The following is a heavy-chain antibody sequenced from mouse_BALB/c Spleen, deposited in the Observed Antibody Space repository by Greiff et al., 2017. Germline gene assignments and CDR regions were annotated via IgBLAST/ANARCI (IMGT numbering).Heavy chain of an antibody. CDR1: GFNIKDTY. CDR2: INPYNDGT. J-gene: IGHJ4*01. CDR3: ARVGGGNYYAMDY. V-gene: IGHV1-14*01. Sequence: EVQLQQSGAELVKPGASVKLSCTASGFNIKDTYMHWVKQRPEQGLEWIGYINPYNDGTKYNEKFKGKATLTSDKSSSTAYMELSSLTSEDSAVYYCARVGGGNYYAMDYWGQGTSVTVSS. D-gene: IGHD2-1*01.